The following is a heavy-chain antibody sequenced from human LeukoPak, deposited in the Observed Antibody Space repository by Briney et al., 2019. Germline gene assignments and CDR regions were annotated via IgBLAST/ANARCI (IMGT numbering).Heavy chain of an antibody. Sequence: SGPALVKPTQTLTLTCTFSGFSLSTSGMCVSWIRQPPGKALEWLARIDWDDDKYYSTSLKTRLTISKDTSKNQVVLTMTNMDPVDTATYYCARVHYYYDSSGYSIDYWGQGTLVTVSS. CDR3: ARVHYYYDSSGYSIDY. J-gene: IGHJ4*02. CDR1: GFSLSTSGMC. CDR2: IDWDDDK. D-gene: IGHD3-22*01. V-gene: IGHV2-70*11.